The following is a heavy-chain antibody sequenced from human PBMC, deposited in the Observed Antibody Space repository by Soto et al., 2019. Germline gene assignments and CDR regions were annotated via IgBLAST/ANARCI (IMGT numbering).Heavy chain of an antibody. D-gene: IGHD6-13*01. CDR2: IIPIFGTA. J-gene: IGHJ6*02. Sequence: QVQLVQSGAEVKKPGSSVKVSCKASGGTFSSYGISWVRQAPGQGLEWMGGIIPIFGTANYAQKFQGRVTITADESTSTAYLELSSLRSEDTAVHYCARGEAARYYHGMDVWGQGTTVTVSS. CDR1: GGTFSSYG. CDR3: ARGEAARYYHGMDV. V-gene: IGHV1-69*12.